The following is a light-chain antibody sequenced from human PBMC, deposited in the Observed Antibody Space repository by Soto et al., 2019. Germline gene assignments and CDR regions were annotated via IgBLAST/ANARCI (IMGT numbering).Light chain of an antibody. Sequence: QSVLTQPASVSGSPGQSITISCTGTNSDIGGYNYVSWYQQHPGKVPKLVIYEVTYRPSGVSDRFSGYNSGNTASLTISGLQGEDEADYYCISYTDNRSWVFGGGTKLTVL. V-gene: IGLV2-14*03. CDR1: NSDIGGYNY. CDR3: ISYTDNRSWV. J-gene: IGLJ3*02. CDR2: EVT.